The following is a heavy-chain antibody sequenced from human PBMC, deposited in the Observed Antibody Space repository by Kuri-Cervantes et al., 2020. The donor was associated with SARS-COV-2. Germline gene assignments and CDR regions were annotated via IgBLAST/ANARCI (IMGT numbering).Heavy chain of an antibody. CDR3: ARDRILYGDYATGLGAFDI. Sequence: ASVKVSCKASGYTFTSYGISWVRQAPGQGLEWMGWISAYNGNTNYAQKLQGRVTMTTDTSTSTAHMELRSLRSDDTAVYYCARDRILYGDYATGLGAFDIWGQGTMVTVSS. V-gene: IGHV1-18*01. CDR2: ISAYNGNT. CDR1: GYTFTSYG. D-gene: IGHD4-17*01. J-gene: IGHJ3*02.